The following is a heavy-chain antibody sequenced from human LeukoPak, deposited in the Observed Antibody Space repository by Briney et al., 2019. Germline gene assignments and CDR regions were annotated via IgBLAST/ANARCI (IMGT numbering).Heavy chain of an antibody. CDR2: ISSSSSYI. V-gene: IGHV3-21*01. D-gene: IGHD2-2*02. J-gene: IGHJ4*02. Sequence: GGSLRLSCAASGFTFSSYGMHWVRQAPGKGLEWVSSISSSSSYIYYADSVKGRFTISRDNAKNSLYLQMNSLRAEDTAVYYCARVTIVVVPAAVPMVDYWGQGTLVTVSS. CDR3: ARVTIVVVPAAVPMVDY. CDR1: GFTFSSYG.